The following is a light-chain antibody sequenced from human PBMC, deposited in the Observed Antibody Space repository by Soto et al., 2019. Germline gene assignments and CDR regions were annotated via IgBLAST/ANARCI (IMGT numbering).Light chain of an antibody. J-gene: IGLJ2*01. V-gene: IGLV2-14*03. CDR1: HSDIGNYNY. CDR3: CSYAGSYTKV. Sequence: QSVLTQPASVSGSPGQSITISCTGTHSDIGNYNYVSWYQHLPGKAPKLMIYDVGSRPSGVSSRFSGSKSGNTASLTISGLQAEDEADYYCCSYAGSYTKVFGGGTKLTVL. CDR2: DVG.